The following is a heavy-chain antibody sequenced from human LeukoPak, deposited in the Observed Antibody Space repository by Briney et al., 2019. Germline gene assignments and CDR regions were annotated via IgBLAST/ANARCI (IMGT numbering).Heavy chain of an antibody. CDR2: ISAYNGNT. D-gene: IGHD6-19*01. CDR3: ASSIAVAGTGSFDY. CDR1: GYTFTSYG. J-gene: IGHJ4*02. Sequence: ASVKVSCKASGYTFTSYGISWVRQAPGQGLEWMGWISAYNGNTNYAQKLQGRVTMTTDTSTSTAYMELRSLRSDDTAVYYCASSIAVAGTGSFDYWGQGTLVTVSS. V-gene: IGHV1-18*01.